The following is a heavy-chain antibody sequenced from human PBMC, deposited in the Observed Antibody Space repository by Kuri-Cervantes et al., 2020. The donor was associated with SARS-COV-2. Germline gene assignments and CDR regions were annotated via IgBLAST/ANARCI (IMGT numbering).Heavy chain of an antibody. CDR1: GFTFSSYS. V-gene: IGHV3-48*01. CDR2: ISSSSSTI. CDR3: ARGRITMIVVAPGFDY. D-gene: IGHD3-22*01. Sequence: GESLKISCAASGFTFSSYSMNWVRQAPGKGLEWVSYISSSSSTIYYADSVKGRFTISRDNSKNTLYLQMNSLRAEDTAVYYCARGRITMIVVAPGFDYWGQGTLVTVSS. J-gene: IGHJ4*02.